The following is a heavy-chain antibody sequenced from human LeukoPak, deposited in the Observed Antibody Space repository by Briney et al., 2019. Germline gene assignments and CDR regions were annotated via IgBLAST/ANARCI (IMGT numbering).Heavy chain of an antibody. J-gene: IGHJ4*02. CDR2: IHTSGTT. CDR3: ASSSWKKTFDY. CDR1: GGSITFYY. D-gene: IGHD1-1*01. Sequence: SETLSLTCSVSGGSITFYYWNWIRKPAGKGLEWIGRIHTSGTTNYNPSLKSRVTMSIDTSQKKFSLNLTSVTAADTAVYYCASSSWKKTFDYWGQAALVTVSS. V-gene: IGHV4-4*07.